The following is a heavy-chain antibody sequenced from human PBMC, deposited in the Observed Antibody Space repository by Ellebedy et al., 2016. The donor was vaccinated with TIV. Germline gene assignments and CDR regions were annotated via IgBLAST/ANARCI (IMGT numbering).Heavy chain of an antibody. J-gene: IGHJ4*02. Sequence: PGGSLRLSCAASGFTFSSYWMHWVRQVPGRGLVWVSFIKTDGSSTSYADSVKGRFTISRDNAKNTLYLQMNSLRAEGTAVYYCVNYIGNLGYWGQGTLVTVSS. V-gene: IGHV3-74*01. D-gene: IGHD4-23*01. CDR3: VNYIGNLGY. CDR1: GFTFSSYW. CDR2: IKTDGSST.